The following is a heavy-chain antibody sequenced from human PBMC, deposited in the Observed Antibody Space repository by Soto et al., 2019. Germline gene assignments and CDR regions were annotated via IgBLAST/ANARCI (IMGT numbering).Heavy chain of an antibody. CDR3: AKVVTATPDY. D-gene: IGHD2-15*01. CDR2: ITGTGGNT. CDR1: GFSFGSNA. V-gene: IGHV3-23*01. J-gene: IGHJ4*02. Sequence: EVLLLESGGGWVQPGGSLRLSCVASGFSFGSNAMSWVRQAPGKGLEWVSAITGTGGNTFYADSVKGRFTISRDNAKNTLYLQLNSRRADDTAVYYCAKVVTATPDYWGQGTLVTVSS.